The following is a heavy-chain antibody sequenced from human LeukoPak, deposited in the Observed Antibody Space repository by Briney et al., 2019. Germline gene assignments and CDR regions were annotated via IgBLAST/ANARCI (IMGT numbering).Heavy chain of an antibody. D-gene: IGHD3-10*01. CDR1: GYTFTSYD. Sequence: GASVKVSCKASGYTFTSYDINWVRQATGQGLEWMGWMNPNSGNTGYAQKFQGRVTMTRNTSISTAYMELSSLRSEDTAVYYCARARLNPVLLWFGESYGMDVWGQGTTVTVSS. J-gene: IGHJ6*02. CDR3: ARARLNPVLLWFGESYGMDV. CDR2: MNPNSGNT. V-gene: IGHV1-8*01.